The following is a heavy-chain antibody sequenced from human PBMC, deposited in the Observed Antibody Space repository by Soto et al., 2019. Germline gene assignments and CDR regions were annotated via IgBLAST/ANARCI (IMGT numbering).Heavy chain of an antibody. Sequence: GASVKVSCKASGYTFTSYYMHWVRQAPGQGLEWMGIINPSGGSTSYAQKFQGRVTMTRDTSTSTVYMELSSLRSEDTAVYYCASAYQQLRYFDWMVDAFDIWGQGTMVTVS. D-gene: IGHD3-9*01. J-gene: IGHJ3*02. CDR3: ASAYQQLRYFDWMVDAFDI. CDR2: INPSGGST. CDR1: GYTFTSYY. V-gene: IGHV1-46*01.